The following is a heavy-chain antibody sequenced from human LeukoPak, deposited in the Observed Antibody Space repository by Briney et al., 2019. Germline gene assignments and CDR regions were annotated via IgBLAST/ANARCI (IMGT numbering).Heavy chain of an antibody. CDR3: ARARTSTNFFDY. D-gene: IGHD1-14*01. Sequence: SETLSLTCAVYGGSFSGYYWNWIRQSPGKGLEWIGEINHSGSTSYNPSLKSRVTISVDTSRNQFSLNLNSVTAADTAVYYCARARTSTNFFDYWGQGTLVTVSS. V-gene: IGHV4-34*01. J-gene: IGHJ4*02. CDR2: INHSGST. CDR1: GGSFSGYY.